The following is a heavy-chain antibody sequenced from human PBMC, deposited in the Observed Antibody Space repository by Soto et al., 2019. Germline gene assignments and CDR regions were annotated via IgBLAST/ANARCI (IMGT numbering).Heavy chain of an antibody. CDR2: IYYSGST. CDR1: GGSISSYY. Sequence: SETQPLTCTVSGGSISSYYWSWIRQPTGKGLEWIGYIYYSGSTNYNPSLKSRVTISVDTSKNQFSLKLSSVTAADTAVYYCASLYSRNQNYWGQGTLVTVSS. V-gene: IGHV4-59*01. CDR3: ASLYSRNQNY. J-gene: IGHJ4*02. D-gene: IGHD5-12*01.